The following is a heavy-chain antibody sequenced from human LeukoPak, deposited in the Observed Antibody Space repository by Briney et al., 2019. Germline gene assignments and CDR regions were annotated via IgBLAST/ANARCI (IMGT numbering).Heavy chain of an antibody. J-gene: IGHJ4*02. CDR3: ASLDSSGYYDY. V-gene: IGHV3-64*01. CDR1: GFTFSSYA. D-gene: IGHD3-22*01. Sequence: GGSLRLSCAASGFTFSSYAMHWVRQAPGKGLEYVSAISSNGGSTYYANSVKGRFTISRDNSKNTLYLQMGSLRAEDMAVYYCASLDSSGYYDYWGQGTLVTVSS. CDR2: ISSNGGST.